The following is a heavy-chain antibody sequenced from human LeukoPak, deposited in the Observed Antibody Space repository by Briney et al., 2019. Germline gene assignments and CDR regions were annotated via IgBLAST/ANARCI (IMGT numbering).Heavy chain of an antibody. CDR2: INSDGSST. D-gene: IGHD1-26*01. Sequence: GGSLRLSCAASGFTFSSYWMHWVRQAPGKGLVWVSRINSDGSSTSYADSVKGRFTISRDNAKNTLYLQMNSLRAEDTAVYYCARVGGRDYYYYGMDVWGQGTTVTVSS. J-gene: IGHJ6*02. CDR3: ARVGGRDYYYYGMDV. V-gene: IGHV3-74*01. CDR1: GFTFSSYW.